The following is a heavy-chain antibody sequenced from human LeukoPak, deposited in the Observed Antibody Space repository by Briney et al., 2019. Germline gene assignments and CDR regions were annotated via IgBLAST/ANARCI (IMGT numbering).Heavy chain of an antibody. D-gene: IGHD3-10*01. Sequence: PSETLSLTCVVSGHSISSGYYWGWIRQPPGKGLEWIGNIYHSGSTYYNPSLKSRVTISVDTSKNQFSLKLSSVTAADTAVYYCARVKGYYGSGRPSSNWFDPWGQGTLVTVSS. J-gene: IGHJ5*02. CDR2: IYHSGST. V-gene: IGHV4-38-2*01. CDR1: GHSISSGYY. CDR3: ARVKGYYGSGRPSSNWFDP.